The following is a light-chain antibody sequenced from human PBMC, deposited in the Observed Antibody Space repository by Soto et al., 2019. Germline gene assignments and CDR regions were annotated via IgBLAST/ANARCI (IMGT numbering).Light chain of an antibody. CDR2: DAS. J-gene: IGKJ1*01. Sequence: DIQMTQSLSSLSASVGDRFIIACRASQSVSNWWAWYQQKPGKAPKLLIDDASSLESGVPSRFSGSGSGTEFTLTISSLQPDDFATYYCQHYNSYPWTLSQGTKVDIK. V-gene: IGKV1-5*01. CDR1: QSVSNW. CDR3: QHYNSYPWT.